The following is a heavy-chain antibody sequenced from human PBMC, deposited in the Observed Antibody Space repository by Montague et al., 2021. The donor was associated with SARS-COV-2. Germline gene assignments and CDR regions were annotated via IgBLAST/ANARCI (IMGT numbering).Heavy chain of an antibody. J-gene: IGHJ4*02. Sequence: SLRLSWAASGFTFSSYEMNWVRQAPGKGLEWVSYISSSGGTMFYADSVKGRFSISRDNAKNSLYLQMNSLRVEDTAVYYCARRYCSSTSCTNDYWGQGTLVTVSS. D-gene: IGHD2-2*01. CDR1: GFTFSSYE. V-gene: IGHV3-48*03. CDR3: ARRYCSSTSCTNDY. CDR2: ISSSGGTM.